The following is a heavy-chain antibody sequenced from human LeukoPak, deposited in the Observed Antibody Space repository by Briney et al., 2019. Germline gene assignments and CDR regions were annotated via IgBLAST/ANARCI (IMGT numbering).Heavy chain of an antibody. CDR1: GFTFSSCA. CDR3: AKDRFGVVVPAAILDDAFDI. Sequence: GGSLRLSCAASGFTFSSCAMSWVRQAPGKGLEWVSAISGSGGSTYYADSVKGRFTISRDNSKNTLYLQMNSLRAEDTAVYYCAKDRFGVVVPAAILDDAFDIWGQGTMVTVSS. V-gene: IGHV3-23*01. D-gene: IGHD2-2*02. J-gene: IGHJ3*02. CDR2: ISGSGGST.